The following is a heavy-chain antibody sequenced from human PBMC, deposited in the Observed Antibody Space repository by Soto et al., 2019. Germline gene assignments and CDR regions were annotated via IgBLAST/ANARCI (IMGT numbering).Heavy chain of an antibody. Sequence: GASVKVSCKASGYTFTSYAMHWVRQAPGQRLEWMGWINAGNGNTKYSQKFQGRVTITRDTSASTAYMELSSLRSEDTVVYYCARARKIVGATPPANYYYGMDVWAQGTTVTVSS. D-gene: IGHD1-26*01. V-gene: IGHV1-3*01. CDR3: ARARKIVGATPPANYYYGMDV. CDR2: INAGNGNT. CDR1: GYTFTSYA. J-gene: IGHJ6*02.